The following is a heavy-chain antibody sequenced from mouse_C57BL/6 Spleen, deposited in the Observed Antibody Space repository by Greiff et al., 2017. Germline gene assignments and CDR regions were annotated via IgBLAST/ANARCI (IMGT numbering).Heavy chain of an antibody. CDR2: INPNNGGT. D-gene: IGHD1-1*01. CDR1: GYTFTDYY. CDR3: ARDYDGSSPGFAY. J-gene: IGHJ3*01. Sequence: EVQLQQSGPELVKPGASVKISCKASGYTFTDYYMNWVKQSHGKSLEWIGDINPNNGGTSYNQKFKGKATLTVDKSSSTAYMELRSLTSEDSAVYYCARDYDGSSPGFAYWGQGTLVTVSA. V-gene: IGHV1-26*01.